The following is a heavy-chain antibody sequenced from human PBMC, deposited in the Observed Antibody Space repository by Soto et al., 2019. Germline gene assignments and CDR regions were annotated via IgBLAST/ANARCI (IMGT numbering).Heavy chain of an antibody. V-gene: IGHV3-66*01. CDR3: ARDQVTGTTYYYYYYMDV. J-gene: IGHJ6*03. Sequence: GGSLRLSCAASGFTVSSNYMSWVRQAPGKGLEWVSVIYSGGSTYYADSVKGRFTISRDNSKNTLYLQMNSLRAEDTAVYYCARDQVTGTTYYYYYYMDVWGKGTTVTVS. CDR1: GFTVSSNY. CDR2: IYSGGST. D-gene: IGHD1-20*01.